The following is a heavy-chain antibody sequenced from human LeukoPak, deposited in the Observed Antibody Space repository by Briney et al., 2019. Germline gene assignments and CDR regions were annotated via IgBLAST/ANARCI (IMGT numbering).Heavy chain of an antibody. CDR1: GYTFTSYG. J-gene: IGHJ4*02. V-gene: IGHV1-18*01. CDR2: ISAYNGNT. D-gene: IGHD4-17*01. CDR3: ARDPDYGDSYYFDY. Sequence: GASVKVSCKASGYTFTSYGISWVRQAPGQGLEWMGWISAYNGNTNYAQRLQGRVSMTTDTSTSTAYMELRSLRSDDTAVYYCARDPDYGDSYYFDYWGQGTLVTVSS.